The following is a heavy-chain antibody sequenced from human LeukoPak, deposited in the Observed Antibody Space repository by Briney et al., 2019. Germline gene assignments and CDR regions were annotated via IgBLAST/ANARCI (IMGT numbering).Heavy chain of an antibody. CDR1: GLPARGTY. CDR2: IYSGGST. D-gene: IGHD3-3*01. Sequence: GGSLSLSFEAPGLPARGTYLSWFRQPQGRGLGGASVIYSGGSTYYADSVKGRFTISRDNSKNTLYLQMNSLRAEDTAVYYCARRRPGYYDFWSGPLDYWGQGTLVTVSS. V-gene: IGHV3-53*01. J-gene: IGHJ4*02. CDR3: ARRRPGYYDFWSGPLDY.